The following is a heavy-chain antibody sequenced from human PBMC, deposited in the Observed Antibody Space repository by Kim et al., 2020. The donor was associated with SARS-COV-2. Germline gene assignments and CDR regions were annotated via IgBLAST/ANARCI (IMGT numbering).Heavy chain of an antibody. CDR1: GFTFSSYE. CDR2: ISHSSSTI. Sequence: VGSLRLSCAASGFTFSSYEMNWVRQAPGKGLEWVSYISHSSSTIYYADSVKGRFTISRDNAKNSLYLQMNSLRAEDTAVYYCARLELELPGIWGQGTLVTVSS. D-gene: IGHD1-7*01. J-gene: IGHJ4*02. V-gene: IGHV3-48*03. CDR3: ARLELELPGI.